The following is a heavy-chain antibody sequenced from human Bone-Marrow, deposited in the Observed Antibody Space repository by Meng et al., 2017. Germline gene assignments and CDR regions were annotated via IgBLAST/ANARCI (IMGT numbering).Heavy chain of an antibody. J-gene: IGHJ6*02. Sequence: GESLKISCAASGFTFSSYSMNWVRQAPGKGLEWVSSISSSSSYIYYADSVKGRFTISRDNAKNSLYLQMNSLRAEDTAVYYCARDTYSSSWYAYSSGWAYYYGMDVWGQGTSVTVSS. CDR1: GFTFSSYS. CDR3: ARDTYSSSWYAYSSGWAYYYGMDV. V-gene: IGHV3-21*01. D-gene: IGHD6-13*01. CDR2: ISSSSSYI.